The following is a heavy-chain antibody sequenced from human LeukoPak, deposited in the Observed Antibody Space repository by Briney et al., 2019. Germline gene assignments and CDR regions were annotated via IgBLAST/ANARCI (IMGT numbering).Heavy chain of an antibody. D-gene: IGHD3-22*01. CDR3: ARDYYDSSGYLAGFDY. CDR1: GYTFTGYY. V-gene: IGHV1-2*02. CDR2: INPNSGGT. J-gene: IGHJ4*02. Sequence: ASVKVSCKASGYTFTGYYMHWVRQAPGQGLEWMGWINPNSGGTNYAQKFQGRVTMTRDTSISTAYMELSRLRSDDTAVYYCARDYYDSSGYLAGFDYWGQGTLVTVS.